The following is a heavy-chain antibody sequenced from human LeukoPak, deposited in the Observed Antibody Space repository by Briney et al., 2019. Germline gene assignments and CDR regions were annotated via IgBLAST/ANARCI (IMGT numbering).Heavy chain of an antibody. CDR1: GFTFNNYG. CDR2: ISGSGDST. J-gene: IGHJ4*02. V-gene: IGHV3-23*01. Sequence: GGSLRLSCAASGFTFNNYGMSWVRQAPGKGLEWVSAISGSGDSTYYADSVKGRFTISRGNSKNTLYLQVNSLRAEDTAVYYCVLRTPGNYLDYWGQGTLVTVSS. CDR3: VLRTPGNYLDY. D-gene: IGHD1-26*01.